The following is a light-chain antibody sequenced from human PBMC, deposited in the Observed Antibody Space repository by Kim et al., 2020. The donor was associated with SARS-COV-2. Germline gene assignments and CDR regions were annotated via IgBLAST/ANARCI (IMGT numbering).Light chain of an antibody. CDR3: SSYTSSSTGV. Sequence: QSALTQPASVSGSPGQSITISCTGISSDVAGSNYVSWYQQHPGKAPKVIIYDVTNRPSGTSNRFSGSKSGNTASLTISGLQAADEADYYCSSYTSSSTGVFGGGTQLTVL. J-gene: IGLJ3*02. V-gene: IGLV2-14*03. CDR1: SSDVAGSNY. CDR2: DVT.